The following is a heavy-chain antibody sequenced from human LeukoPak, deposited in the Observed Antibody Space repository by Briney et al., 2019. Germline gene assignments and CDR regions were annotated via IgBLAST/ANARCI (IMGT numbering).Heavy chain of an antibody. CDR2: IYTDGST. V-gene: IGHV3-53*01. D-gene: IGHD5-18*01. CDR3: ARGYGYGDS. Sequence: GGSLRLSCEASAFTVSTNYMTWVRQAPGKGLEWVSVIYTDGSTYYADSVKGRFTIFRDNSKSTLYLQMSSLRADDTAMYYCARGYGYGDSWGQGTLVTVSS. J-gene: IGHJ4*02. CDR1: AFTVSTNY.